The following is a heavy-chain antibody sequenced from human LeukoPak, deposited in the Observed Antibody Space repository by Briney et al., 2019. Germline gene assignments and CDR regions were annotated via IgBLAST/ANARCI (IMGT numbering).Heavy chain of an antibody. CDR3: ARALGHYDSSGYYLNY. D-gene: IGHD3-22*01. J-gene: IGHJ4*02. CDR2: IKPDGSEK. V-gene: IGHV3-7*01. CDR1: GFIFSNYW. Sequence: PGGSLRLSCAASGFIFSNYWMSWVRQAPGKGLEWVANIKPDGSEKYYVDSVKGRFTISRDNAKNSMYLQMNSLRAEDTAVYYCARALGHYDSSGYYLNYWGQGTLVTVSS.